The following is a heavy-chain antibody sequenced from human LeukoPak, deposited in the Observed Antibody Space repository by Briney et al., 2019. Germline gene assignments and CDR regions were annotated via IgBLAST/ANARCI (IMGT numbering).Heavy chain of an antibody. CDR2: ISYDGSNK. CDR1: GFTFSSYG. CDR3: AKDQRVNSQTVGATTGPTPTDD. V-gene: IGHV3-30*18. D-gene: IGHD1-26*01. J-gene: IGHJ4*02. Sequence: PGRSLRLSCAASGFTFSSYGMLWVRQAPGKGLEWVAVISYDGSNKYYADSVKGRFTISRDNSKNTLYPQMNSLRAEDTAVYYCAKDQRVNSQTVGATTGPTPTDDWGQGTLVTVSS.